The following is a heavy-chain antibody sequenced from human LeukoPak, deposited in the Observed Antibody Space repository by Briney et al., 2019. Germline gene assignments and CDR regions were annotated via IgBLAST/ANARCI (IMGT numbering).Heavy chain of an antibody. J-gene: IGHJ4*02. CDR1: GYAFTSYG. D-gene: IGHD1-26*01. CDR3: ARDLSELELYYFDY. Sequence: ASVKVSCKASGYAFTSYGISWVRQAPGQGLEWMGWISAYNGNTNYAQKLQGRVTMTTDTSTSTAYMELRSLRSDDTAVYYCARDLSELELYYFDYWGQGTLVTVSS. CDR2: ISAYNGNT. V-gene: IGHV1-18*01.